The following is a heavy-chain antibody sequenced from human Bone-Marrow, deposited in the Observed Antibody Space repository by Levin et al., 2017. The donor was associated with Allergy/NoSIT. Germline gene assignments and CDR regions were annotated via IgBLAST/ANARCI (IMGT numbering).Heavy chain of an antibody. Sequence: TSETLSLTCSVSGGSISSGRYYFTWVRQSAGKGLEWIGRIYTTGSTNYNPSLESRVTISRDTFKKEVYLTLSSVTAADTAVYYCARDRLASLYYYSMDVLGRGTTVIVSS. CDR3: ARDRLASLYYYSMDV. CDR2: IYTTGST. V-gene: IGHV4-61*02. J-gene: IGHJ6*03. CDR1: GGSISSGRYY.